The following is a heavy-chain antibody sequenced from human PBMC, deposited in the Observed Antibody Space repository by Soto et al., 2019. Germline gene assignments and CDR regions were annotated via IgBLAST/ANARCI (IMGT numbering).Heavy chain of an antibody. CDR2: IYYSGST. V-gene: IGHV4-30-4*08. CDR3: ARGPHSSGYYRPFDY. D-gene: IGHD3-22*01. J-gene: IGHJ4*02. Sequence: SETLSLTCTVSGGSISSGGYYWSWIRQPPGKGLEWIGYIYYSGSTYYNPSLKSRVTISVDTSKNQFSLKLSSVTAADTAVYYCARGPHSSGYYRPFDYWGQGTLVTVSS. CDR1: GGSISSGGYY.